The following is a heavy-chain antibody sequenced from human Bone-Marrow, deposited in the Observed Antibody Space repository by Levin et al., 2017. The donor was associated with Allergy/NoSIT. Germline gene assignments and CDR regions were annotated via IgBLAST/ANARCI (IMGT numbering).Heavy chain of an antibody. CDR2: ISGSGSHT. D-gene: IGHD3-22*01. CDR3: AGYDTSGYHSPFDY. J-gene: IGHJ4*02. Sequence: GGSLRLSCAASGLIFSNYAMNWVRQAPGKGLEWVSQISGSGSHTHYADSVRGRFTFSRDNSNNTVYLQMNSLRADDTAVYYCAGYDTSGYHSPFDYWGQGTLVTVSS. V-gene: IGHV3-23*01. CDR1: GLIFSNYA.